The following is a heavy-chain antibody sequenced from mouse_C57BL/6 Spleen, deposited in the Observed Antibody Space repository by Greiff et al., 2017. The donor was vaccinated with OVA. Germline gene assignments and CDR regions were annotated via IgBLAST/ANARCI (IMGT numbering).Heavy chain of an antibody. CDR1: GYTFTSYW. J-gene: IGHJ3*01. Sequence: QVQLQQPGAELVKPGASVKLSCKASGYTFTSYWMHWVKQRPGQGLEWIGMIHPNSGSTNYNEKFKSKATLTVDKSSSTAYMQLSSLTSEDSAVYYCARETDDYDGAWFAYWGQGTLVTVSA. D-gene: IGHD2-4*01. CDR3: ARETDDYDGAWFAY. CDR2: IHPNSGST. V-gene: IGHV1-64*01.